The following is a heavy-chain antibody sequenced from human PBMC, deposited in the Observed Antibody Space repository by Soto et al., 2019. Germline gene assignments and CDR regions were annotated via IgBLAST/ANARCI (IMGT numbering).Heavy chain of an antibody. V-gene: IGHV1-3*01. CDR3: AREGILGLFDAYDL. CDR2: INAGNGNT. CDR1: GYTFTSYA. J-gene: IGHJ3*01. D-gene: IGHD3-3*01. Sequence: GASVKVSCKASGYTFTSYAMHWVRQAPGQRLEWMGWINAGNGNTIYAQKFQGRVIMTMDTSTTTVYMELRSLRPDDTAVYLCAREGILGLFDAYDLWGQGTMVTVSS.